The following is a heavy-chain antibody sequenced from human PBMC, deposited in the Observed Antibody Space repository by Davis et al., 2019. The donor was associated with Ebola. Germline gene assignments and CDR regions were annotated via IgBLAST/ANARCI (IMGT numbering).Heavy chain of an antibody. V-gene: IGHV3-21*01. CDR3: VKDSTPMVSTMDV. CDR1: GFTFSSYW. Sequence: GESLKISCAASGFTFSSYWMSWVRQAPGKGLEWVSSISSSSSYIYYADSVKGRFTISRDNAKNSLYLQMNSLRAEDTAVYYCVKDSTPMVSTMDVWGKGTTVTVSS. J-gene: IGHJ6*04. CDR2: ISSSSSYI. D-gene: IGHD5-18*01.